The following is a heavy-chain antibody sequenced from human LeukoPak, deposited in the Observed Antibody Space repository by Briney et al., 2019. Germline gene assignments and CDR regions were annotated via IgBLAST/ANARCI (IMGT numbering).Heavy chain of an antibody. CDR2: IYSGGKT. CDR3: ARIDYYDGSGFYRDY. Sequence: PGGARRLSCAASGLTVRDYYMSWVRQAPGKGLEWVSVIYSGGKTYYADSVKGRFTISRDDSKNTLHLQMNSLRAEDTAVYYCARIDYYDGSGFYRDYWGQGTLVTVSS. J-gene: IGHJ4*02. CDR1: GLTVRDYY. V-gene: IGHV3-53*01. D-gene: IGHD3-22*01.